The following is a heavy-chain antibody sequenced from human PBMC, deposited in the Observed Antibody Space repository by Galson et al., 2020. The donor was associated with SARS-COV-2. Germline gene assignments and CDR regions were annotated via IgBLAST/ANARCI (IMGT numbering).Heavy chain of an antibody. CDR2: ISAYNANT. D-gene: IGHD6-13*01. CDR3: ARVEGQQLVRGTVEYYYFYGMDV. CDR1: GYTFTSYG. J-gene: IGHJ6*02. V-gene: IGHV1-18*01. Sequence: ASVTVSCKASGYTFTSYGISWVRQAPGQGLEWMGWISAYNANTNYAQKLQGRVTMTIDTSTSTAYMELRSLRSDDTAVYYCARVEGQQLVRGTVEYYYFYGMDVWGQGTTVTGSS.